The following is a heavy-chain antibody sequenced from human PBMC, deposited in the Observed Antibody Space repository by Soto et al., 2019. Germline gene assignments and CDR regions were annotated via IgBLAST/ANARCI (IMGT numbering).Heavy chain of an antibody. J-gene: IGHJ3*02. Sequence: PGGSLRLSCAASGFTFSSYSMNWVRQAPGKGLEWVSSISSSSSYIYYADSVKGRFTISRDNAKNSLYLQMNSLRAEDTAVYYCARVYYDYIWGSYRDPSDDAFDIWGQGTMVTVSS. V-gene: IGHV3-21*01. CDR1: GFTFSSYS. CDR2: ISSSSSYI. D-gene: IGHD3-16*02. CDR3: ARVYYDYIWGSYRDPSDDAFDI.